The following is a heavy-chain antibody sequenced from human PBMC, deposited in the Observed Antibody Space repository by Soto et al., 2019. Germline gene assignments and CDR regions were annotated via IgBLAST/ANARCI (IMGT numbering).Heavy chain of an antibody. V-gene: IGHV4-31*03. CDR3: ARTDSSGYYFVY. D-gene: IGHD3-22*01. CDR1: GDFISSGGYY. J-gene: IGHJ4*02. Sequence: QVQLQESGPGLVKPSQTLPLTCPVSGDFISSGGYYWSWIRQLPGKGLEWIRYIYSSGTTYYNPSLKSRITISVDKSKIQFSLNLSSVTAADTAVYYCARTDSSGYYFVYWGQGTLVTVFS. CDR2: IYSSGTT.